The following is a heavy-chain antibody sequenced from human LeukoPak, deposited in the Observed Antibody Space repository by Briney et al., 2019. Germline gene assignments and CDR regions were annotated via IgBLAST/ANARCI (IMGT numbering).Heavy chain of an antibody. V-gene: IGHV3-33*06. Sequence: GGSLRLSCAASGFTFSSYGMHWVRQAPGKGLEWVAVIWYDGSNKYYADSVKGRFTISRDNSKNTLYLQMNSLRAEDTAVYYCAKGGLFGVVYYHWGQGTLVTVSS. CDR1: GFTFSSYG. J-gene: IGHJ5*02. CDR2: IWYDGSNK. D-gene: IGHD3-3*01. CDR3: AKGGLFGVVYYH.